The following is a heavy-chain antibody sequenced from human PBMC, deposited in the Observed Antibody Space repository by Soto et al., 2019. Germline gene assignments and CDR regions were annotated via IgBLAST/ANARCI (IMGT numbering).Heavy chain of an antibody. CDR1: GYTFTSYD. D-gene: IGHD5-18*01. CDR2: MNPNSGNT. Sequence: QVQLVQSGAEVKKPGASVRVSCKASGYTFTSYDINWVRQATGQGLEWMGWMNPNSGNTGHAQKFQGRVTMTRNTSISTVYMELSSLRSEDTAVYYCAATRIRGYSYGTVDYWGQGTLVTVSS. CDR3: AATRIRGYSYGTVDY. J-gene: IGHJ4*02. V-gene: IGHV1-8*02.